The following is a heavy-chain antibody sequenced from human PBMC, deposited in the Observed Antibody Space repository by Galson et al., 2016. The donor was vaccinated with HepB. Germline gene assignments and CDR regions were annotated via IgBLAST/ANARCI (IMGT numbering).Heavy chain of an antibody. CDR2: ISWDGLKT. D-gene: IGHD3-10*01. CDR3: GKDWGSLWESSGKGMDV. V-gene: IGHV3-43*01. Sequence: SLRLSCAASGFTFDDYSMHWVRQAPGKGLEWVSLISWDGLKTYYADSVTGQFTIPRDNRKNSLYLQMDKLRNEDTALYYCGKDWGSLWESSGKGMDVWGQGTTVTVSS. J-gene: IGHJ6*02. CDR1: GFTFDDYS.